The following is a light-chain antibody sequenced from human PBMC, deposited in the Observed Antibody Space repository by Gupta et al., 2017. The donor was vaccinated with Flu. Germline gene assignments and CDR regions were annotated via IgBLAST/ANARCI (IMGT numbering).Light chain of an antibody. V-gene: IGLV3-21*02. J-gene: IGLJ1*01. CDR2: DDN. CDR1: NIQRRS. CDR3: HVWHNGDDHFV. Sequence: SYVLTQSPSVSVAPGQTATITCGGDNIQRRSVHWYQQRPGRAPVLVVHDDNDRPSGVPERFSGSNSGDTATLTISRVEPGDEADYYCHVWHNGDDHFVFGPGTRVTVL.